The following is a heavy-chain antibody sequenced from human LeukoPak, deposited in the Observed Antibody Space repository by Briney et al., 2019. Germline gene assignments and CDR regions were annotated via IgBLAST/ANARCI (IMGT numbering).Heavy chain of an antibody. D-gene: IGHD4-17*01. CDR3: ARGATTTRFGRFDP. V-gene: IGHV3-23*01. CDR1: GLTFSNYG. CDR2: ISGSGYST. J-gene: IGHJ5*02. Sequence: GGSLRLSCAASGLTFSNYGMSWVRQAPGKGLEWVSAISGSGYSTYYADSVKGRFTVSRDNPKKSLYLQMNSLRAEDTAVYYCARGATTTRFGRFDPWGQGTLVIVSS.